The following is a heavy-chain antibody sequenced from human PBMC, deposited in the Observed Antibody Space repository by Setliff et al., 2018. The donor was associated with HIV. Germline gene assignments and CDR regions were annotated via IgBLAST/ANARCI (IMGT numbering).Heavy chain of an antibody. CDR3: ARDHMSVGAWVGATSRGLFQH. D-gene: IGHD1-26*01. CDR1: GGTFRSQA. Sequence: GASVKVSCKTSGGTFRSQAISWVRQAPGQGLEWMGGLISMFKIPQIAQKFQGRVTITTDESTSTAFMELGSLKFDDPAVYYCARDHMSVGAWVGATSRGLFQHWGQGTLVT. V-gene: IGHV1-69*05. CDR2: LISMFKIP. J-gene: IGHJ1*01.